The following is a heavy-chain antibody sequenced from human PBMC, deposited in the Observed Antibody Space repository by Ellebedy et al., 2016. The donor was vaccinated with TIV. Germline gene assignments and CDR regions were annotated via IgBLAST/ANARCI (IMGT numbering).Heavy chain of an antibody. CDR1: GFTFSNYG. V-gene: IGHV3-33*08. CDR2: IWYDGSNK. J-gene: IGHJ4*02. CDR3: VRGQSSGVGAPY. Sequence: PGGSLRLSCAASGFTFSNYGMHWVRQAPGKGLEWMAVIWYDGSNKYYVDSVKGRFTISRDNAKNSLYLQMNSLRAEDKAVYYCVRGQSSGVGAPYWGQGTRVTVSS. D-gene: IGHD1-26*01.